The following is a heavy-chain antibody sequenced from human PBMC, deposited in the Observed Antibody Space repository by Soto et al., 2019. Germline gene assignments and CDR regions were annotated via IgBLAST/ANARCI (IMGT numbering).Heavy chain of an antibody. D-gene: IGHD6-19*01. CDR3: ATRNYSGGWSPFDF. J-gene: IGHJ4*02. CDR2: IYYSGRS. CDR1: GGSISSSTYY. V-gene: IGHV4-39*07. Sequence: PSETLSLTCTVSGGSISSSTYYWGWIRQPPGKGLEWIACIYYSGRSHYSPSLESRVTISLDTSKNQFSLKLCSVTAADTAVYYCATRNYSGGWSPFDFWGQGTLVTVSS.